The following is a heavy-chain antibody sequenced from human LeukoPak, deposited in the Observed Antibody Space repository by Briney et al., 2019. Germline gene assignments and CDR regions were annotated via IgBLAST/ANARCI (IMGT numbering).Heavy chain of an antibody. CDR3: AKTLRGSGWYNPFDY. V-gene: IGHV3-23*01. Sequence: GGSLRLSCAASGFTFSSYAMSWVRQAPGKGLEWVSAISGSGGSTFYADSVKGRFTISRDNSKNMLYLQMNSLRAEDTAVYYCAKTLRGSGWYNPFDYWGQGTLVTVSS. CDR1: GFTFSSYA. CDR2: ISGSGGST. J-gene: IGHJ4*02. D-gene: IGHD6-19*01.